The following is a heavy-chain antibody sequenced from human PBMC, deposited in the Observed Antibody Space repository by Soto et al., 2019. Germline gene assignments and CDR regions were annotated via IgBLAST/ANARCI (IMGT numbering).Heavy chain of an antibody. CDR3: ARDAAPDYYYYYMDV. Sequence: GGSLRLSCAASGFTFSSYWMSWVRQAPGKGLEWVANIKQDGSEKYYVDSVKGRFTISRDNAKNSLYLQMNSLRAEDTAVYYCARDAAPDYYYYYMDVWGKGTTVTVSS. J-gene: IGHJ6*03. CDR2: IKQDGSEK. D-gene: IGHD6-25*01. V-gene: IGHV3-7*01. CDR1: GFTFSSYW.